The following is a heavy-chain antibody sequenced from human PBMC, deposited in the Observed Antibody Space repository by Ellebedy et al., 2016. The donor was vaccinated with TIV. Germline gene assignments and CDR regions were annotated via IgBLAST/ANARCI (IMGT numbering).Heavy chain of an antibody. CDR3: ARVYCSGATCPAAFDI. CDR2: ITDSGGRT. D-gene: IGHD2-15*01. CDR1: GFTFSSYA. Sequence: GESLKISCAASGFTFSSYAMRWVRQAPGKGLEWVSTITDSGGRTFYADSVKGRFTISRDNAKNTLFLQMNSLRAEDTALYYCARVYCSGATCPAAFDIWGQGTMVTVSS. V-gene: IGHV3-23*01. J-gene: IGHJ3*02.